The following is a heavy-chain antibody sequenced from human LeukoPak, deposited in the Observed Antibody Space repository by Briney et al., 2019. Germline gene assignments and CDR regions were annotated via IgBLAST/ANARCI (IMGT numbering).Heavy chain of an antibody. V-gene: IGHV1-69*04. J-gene: IGHJ6*02. CDR1: GGTFSSYA. Sequence: ASVKVSCKASGGTFSSYAISWVRQAPGQGLEWMGRIIPILGIANYAQKFQGRVTITADKSTSTAYMELSSLRSEDTAVYYCARDRHIVVVTAINYYYYYGMDVWGQGTTVTVSS. CDR3: ARDRHIVVVTAINYYYYYGMDV. D-gene: IGHD2-21*02. CDR2: IIPILGIA.